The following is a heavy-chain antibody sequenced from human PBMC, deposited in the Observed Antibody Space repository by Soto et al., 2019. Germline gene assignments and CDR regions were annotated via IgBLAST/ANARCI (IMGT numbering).Heavy chain of an antibody. CDR1: GGSISSSSYY. CDR3: ARHLSATQALYY. CDR2: IYYSGST. J-gene: IGHJ4*02. D-gene: IGHD1-26*01. Sequence: SETLSLTCTVSGGSISSSSYYWGWIRQPPGKGLEWIGSIYYSGSTYYNPSLKSRVTISVDTSKNQFSLKLSSVTAADTAVYYCARHLSATQALYYWGQGTLVTVSS. V-gene: IGHV4-39*01.